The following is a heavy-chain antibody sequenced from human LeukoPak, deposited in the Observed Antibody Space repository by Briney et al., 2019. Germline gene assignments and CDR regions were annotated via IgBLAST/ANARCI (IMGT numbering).Heavy chain of an antibody. CDR2: ISDKGDTT. CDR1: GFTFSTYS. D-gene: IGHD2-21*02. Sequence: GGSLRLSCAASGFTFSTYSMTWVRQAPGKGLEWVSIISDKGDTTYYADSVKGRFTISRDNSKNTLYLQMNSLGAEDTAVYYCARPSPFCGADCHRYFHYWGQGTLVTVSS. V-gene: IGHV3-23*01. J-gene: IGHJ4*02. CDR3: ARPSPFCGADCHRYFHY.